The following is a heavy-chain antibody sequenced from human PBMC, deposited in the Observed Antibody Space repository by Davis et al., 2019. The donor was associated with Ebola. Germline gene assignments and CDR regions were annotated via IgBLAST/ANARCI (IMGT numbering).Heavy chain of an antibody. J-gene: IGHJ5*02. V-gene: IGHV1-3*01. CDR3: SRSHREMTMVQGLILTAFWFDP. Sequence: ASVKVSCKASGGTFSSYAISWVRQAPGQRLEWMGWINAGNGNTKYSQNFQGRVTITRDTSASTAYMELSSLRSEDTAVYYCSRSHREMTMVQGLILTAFWFDPWGQGTLVTVSS. D-gene: IGHD3-10*01. CDR1: GGTFSSYA. CDR2: INAGNGNT.